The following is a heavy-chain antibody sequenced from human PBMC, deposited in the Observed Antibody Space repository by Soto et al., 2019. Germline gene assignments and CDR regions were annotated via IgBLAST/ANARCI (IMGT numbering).Heavy chain of an antibody. CDR1: EFTFSGRS. CDR2: IDKVGTDS. D-gene: IGHD3-10*01. CDR3: ARGWFGPDV. V-gene: IGHV3-74*01. Sequence: GVSLRLSCAASEFTFSGRSVHWVRQAPGKGLVWVSGIDKVGTDSTYADSVKGRFTSSRDNAKNTVYLQMNSLRVEDTAVYYCARGWFGPDVWGKGTTVTVSS. J-gene: IGHJ6*04.